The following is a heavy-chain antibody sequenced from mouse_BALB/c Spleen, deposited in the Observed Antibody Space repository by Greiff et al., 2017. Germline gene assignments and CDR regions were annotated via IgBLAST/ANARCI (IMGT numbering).Heavy chain of an antibody. CDR3: TRAWDEGFAY. CDR2: IYPSDSYT. J-gene: IGHJ3*01. Sequence: VQLQQPGAELVRPGASVKLSCKASGYTFTSYWINWVKQRPGQGLEWIGNIYPSDSYTNYNQKFKDKATLTVDKSSSTAYMQLSSPTSEDSAVYYCTRAWDEGFAYWGQGTLVTVSA. V-gene: IGHV1-69*02. D-gene: IGHD4-1*01. CDR1: GYTFTSYW.